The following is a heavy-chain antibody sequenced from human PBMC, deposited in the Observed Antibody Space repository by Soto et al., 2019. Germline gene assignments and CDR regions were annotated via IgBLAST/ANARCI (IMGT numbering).Heavy chain of an antibody. D-gene: IGHD1-26*01. J-gene: IGHJ6*02. Sequence: GASVKVSCKASGYTFTSYDINWVRQATGQGLEWMGWMNPNSGNTGYAQKFQGRVTMTRNTSISTAYMELSSLRSEDTAVYYCARGTGGATGGYYEMDVWGQRTRCTVSS. CDR1: GYTFTSYD. CDR2: MNPNSGNT. V-gene: IGHV1-8*01. CDR3: ARGTGGATGGYYEMDV.